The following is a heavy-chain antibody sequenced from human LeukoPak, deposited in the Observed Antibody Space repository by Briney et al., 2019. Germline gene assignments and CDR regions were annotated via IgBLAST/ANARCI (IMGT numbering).Heavy chain of an antibody. CDR1: GFTCSDYY. V-gene: IGHV3-23*01. CDR3: AKGPPHSVPDDY. J-gene: IGHJ4*02. Sequence: PGGSLRLSCAASGFTCSDYYMSWIRQAPGKGLEWVSAISGSGGSTYYADSVKGRFTISRDNSKNTLYLQMNSLRAEDTAVYYCAKGPPHSVPDDYWGQGTLVTVSS. CDR2: ISGSGGST.